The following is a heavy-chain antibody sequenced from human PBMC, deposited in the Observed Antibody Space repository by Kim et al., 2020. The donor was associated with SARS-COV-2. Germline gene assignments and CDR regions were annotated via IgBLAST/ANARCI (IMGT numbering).Heavy chain of an antibody. V-gene: IGHV3-23*01. CDR3: AKDYSIAVAGEGFDY. J-gene: IGHJ4*02. D-gene: IGHD6-19*01. Sequence: DSVKGRFTISRDNSKNTLYLQMNSLRAEDTAVYYCAKDYSIAVAGEGFDYWGQGTLVTVSS.